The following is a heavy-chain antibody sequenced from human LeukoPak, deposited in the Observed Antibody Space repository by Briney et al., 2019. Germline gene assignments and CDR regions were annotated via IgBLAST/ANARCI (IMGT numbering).Heavy chain of an antibody. V-gene: IGHV3-53*01. J-gene: IGHJ6*03. CDR2: IYSGGST. Sequence: PGGSLRLSCAASGFTVSSNYMSWVRQAPGKGLEWVSVIYSGGSTYYADSVKGRFPISRDNSKNTLYLQMNSLRAEDTAVYYCARGSEELYSYVVRGYYYMDVWGKGTTVTVSS. CDR1: GFTVSSNY. CDR3: ARGSEELYSYVVRGYYYMDV. D-gene: IGHD5-18*01.